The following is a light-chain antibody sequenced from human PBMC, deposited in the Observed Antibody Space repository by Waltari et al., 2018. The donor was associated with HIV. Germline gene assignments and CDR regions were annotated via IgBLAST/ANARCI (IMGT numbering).Light chain of an antibody. V-gene: IGKV2-30*01. CDR2: KVS. J-gene: IGKJ2*01. CDR1: QSLVYRDGNTY. Sequence: DVVMTQSPLSLPATLGQPASISCRSSQSLVYRDGNTYLIWFQQRPGQSPRRLIYKVSNRDSGVPDRFSGSGSGTDFTLKISRVEAEDVGVYYCMQGTHWPYTFGQGTKLKIK. CDR3: MQGTHWPYT.